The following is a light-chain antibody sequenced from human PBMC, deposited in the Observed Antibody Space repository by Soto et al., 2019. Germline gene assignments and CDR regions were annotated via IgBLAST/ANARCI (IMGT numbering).Light chain of an antibody. CDR3: QQNENWPRT. CDR1: KAVRSI. Sequence: IVMTQAPVTLSVSPGERATLFCMASKAVRSILAWYQQKPGQAPRLLIYGASTRATDFPARCRGSGSGTEFTLSISSLQYEDIAVYYCQQNENWPRTFGQGTKVDI. V-gene: IGKV3-15*01. CDR2: GAS. J-gene: IGKJ1*01.